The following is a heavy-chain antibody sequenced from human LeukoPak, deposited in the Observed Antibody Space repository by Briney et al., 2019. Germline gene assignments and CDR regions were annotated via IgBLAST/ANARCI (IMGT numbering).Heavy chain of an antibody. CDR1: GYTFAGYY. CDR2: INPNSGGT. V-gene: IGHV1-2*02. Sequence: ASVKVSCKASGYTFAGYYMHWVRQAPGQGLEWRGGINPNSGGTNYAKKFQGRVTMTRDTSISTAYMELRRLRSDDTAVYYCACDHLSIEATGTRYWVQGTLVTVS. J-gene: IGHJ4*02. D-gene: IGHD6-13*01. CDR3: ACDHLSIEATGTRY.